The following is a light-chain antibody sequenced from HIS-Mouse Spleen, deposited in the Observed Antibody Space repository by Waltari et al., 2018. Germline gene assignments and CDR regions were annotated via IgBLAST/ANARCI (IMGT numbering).Light chain of an antibody. CDR2: EDS. CDR3: YSTDSSGNHRV. Sequence: SYELTQPSSVSGSPGQTARITCSGDALPKKYAYRYQQKSGQAPVLVIYEDSKRLSGIPERFSGSSSGTMANLTISGAQVEDEADYYCYSTDSSGNHRVFGGGTKLTVL. J-gene: IGLJ2*01. CDR1: ALPKKY. V-gene: IGLV3-10*01.